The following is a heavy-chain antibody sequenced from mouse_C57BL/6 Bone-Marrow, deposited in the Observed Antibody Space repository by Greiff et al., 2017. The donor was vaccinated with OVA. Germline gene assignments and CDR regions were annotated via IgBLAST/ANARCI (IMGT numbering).Heavy chain of an antibody. V-gene: IGHV1-69*01. CDR1: GYTFTSYW. Sequence: QVQLQQPGAELVMPGASVKLSCKASGYTFTSYWMHWVKQRPGQGLEWIGEIDPSDSYTNYNQKFKGKSTLTVDKPSSTAYMQLSSLTSEDSAVYYCARWHYGSRGFAYWGQGTLVTVSA. D-gene: IGHD1-1*01. CDR2: IDPSDSYT. J-gene: IGHJ3*01. CDR3: ARWHYGSRGFAY.